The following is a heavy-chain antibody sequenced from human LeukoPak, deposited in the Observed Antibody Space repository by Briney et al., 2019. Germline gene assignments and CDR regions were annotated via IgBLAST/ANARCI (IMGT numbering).Heavy chain of an antibody. CDR1: GFTFSSYW. J-gene: IGHJ4*02. CDR3: ARDPSGWYLLADY. Sequence: GGFLRLSCAASGFTFSSYWMSWVRQAPGKGLEWVANIKQDGSEKYYVDSVKGRFTISRDNAKNSLYLQMNSLRAEDTAVYYCARDPSGWYLLADYWGQGTLVTVSS. D-gene: IGHD6-19*01. CDR2: IKQDGSEK. V-gene: IGHV3-7*03.